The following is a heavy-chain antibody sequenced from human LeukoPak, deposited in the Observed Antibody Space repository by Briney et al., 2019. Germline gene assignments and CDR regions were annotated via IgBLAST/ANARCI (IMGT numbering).Heavy chain of an antibody. V-gene: IGHV3-23*01. Sequence: PGGSLRLSCAASGFTFSNFAMSWVRQAPGKGLEWVSGITGSGGATYSADSVKGRFTISRDNSKNTLYLQMNSLRAEDTAVYYCARDPSGDSGSFPWGQGTLVTVSS. CDR1: GFTFSNFA. D-gene: IGHD1-26*01. CDR2: ITGSGGAT. J-gene: IGHJ5*02. CDR3: ARDPSGDSGSFP.